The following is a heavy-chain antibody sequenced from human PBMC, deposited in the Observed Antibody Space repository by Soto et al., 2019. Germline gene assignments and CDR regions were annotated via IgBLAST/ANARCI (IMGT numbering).Heavy chain of an antibody. CDR1: GFTFSTYS. D-gene: IGHD1-26*01. Sequence: PRGSLRLSCAASGFTFSTYSMNWVRQAPGKGLEWVSSISSASTYIYYADSVKGRFTISRDNAKNSLYLQMNSLRAEDTAVYYCARDQVGALYYYYYGMDVWGQGTTVTVSS. J-gene: IGHJ6*02. CDR3: ARDQVGALYYYYYGMDV. V-gene: IGHV3-21*01. CDR2: ISSASTYI.